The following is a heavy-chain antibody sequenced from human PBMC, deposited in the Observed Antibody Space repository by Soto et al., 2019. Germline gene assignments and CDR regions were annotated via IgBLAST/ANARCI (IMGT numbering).Heavy chain of an antibody. D-gene: IGHD1-20*01. Sequence: QVQLQESGPGLVKPSETLSLTCTVSGGSISSYYWIWIRQPPGKGLEWIGYIYYSGITNYNPSLKTRVTIAVDTSKIQFSLKLSSVTAADTAVYYCARYKSNNYYGMDVWGQGTTVTVS. CDR1: GGSISSYY. CDR2: IYYSGIT. CDR3: ARYKSNNYYGMDV. J-gene: IGHJ6*02. V-gene: IGHV4-59*01.